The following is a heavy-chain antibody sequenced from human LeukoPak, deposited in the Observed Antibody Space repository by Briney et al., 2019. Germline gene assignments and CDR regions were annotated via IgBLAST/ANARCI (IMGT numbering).Heavy chain of an antibody. V-gene: IGHV4-30-4*08. D-gene: IGHD3-22*01. CDR3: ATYHDSSGPTFDY. CDR1: GDSITTGYY. CDR2: IYYSGTT. Sequence: SQTLSLTCTVSGDSITTGYYWTWIRQPPGKGLEWIGHIYYSGTTYHNPSLMSRVTISVDTSKNQFSLKLSSVTAADTAVYYCATYHDSSGPTFDYWGQGTPVTVSS. J-gene: IGHJ4*02.